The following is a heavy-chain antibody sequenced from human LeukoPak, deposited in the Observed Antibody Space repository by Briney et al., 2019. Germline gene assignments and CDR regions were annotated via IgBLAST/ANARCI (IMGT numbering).Heavy chain of an antibody. V-gene: IGHV4-39*07. J-gene: IGHJ2*01. CDR1: GGSISSSSYY. Sequence: PSETLSLTCTVSGGSISSSSYYWGWVRQPPGKGLEWIGTIYYSGSTYYNPSLQSRVTISVDTSKNQFSLKLSSVTAADTAVYYCARVAQKLERIVVARSSEWRANWYFDLWGRGTLVTVSS. D-gene: IGHD6-19*01. CDR3: ARVAQKLERIVVARSSEWRANWYFDL. CDR2: IYYSGST.